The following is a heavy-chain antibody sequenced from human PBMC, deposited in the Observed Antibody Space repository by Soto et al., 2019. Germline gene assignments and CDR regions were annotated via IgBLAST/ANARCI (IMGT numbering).Heavy chain of an antibody. D-gene: IGHD2-2*01. J-gene: IGHJ6*02. CDR1: GYTFINFD. Sequence: ASVKVSCKASGYTFINFDINWVRQATGQGLEWMGWMNPNSGSTGYGQKFQGRVTMTRDTSINTAYMELNSLRSEDTAVYYCARVSPYHTYGHDVWGQGTTVTVSS. CDR2: MNPNSGST. V-gene: IGHV1-8*01. CDR3: ARVSPYHTYGHDV.